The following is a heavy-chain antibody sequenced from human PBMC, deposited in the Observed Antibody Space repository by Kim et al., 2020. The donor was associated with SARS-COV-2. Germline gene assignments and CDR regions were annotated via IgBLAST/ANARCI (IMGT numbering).Heavy chain of an antibody. V-gene: IGHV1-3*04. D-gene: IGHD2-2*01. Sequence: ASVKVSCKASGYTFTTYAIQWVRQAPGQTLEWMGWINTGKGNTKYSEKVQGRVTITRDTPASTAYMELSSLRSEDTAVYFCARSAAIMPPGMDVWGQGTTVTVSS. J-gene: IGHJ6*02. CDR3: ARSAAIMPPGMDV. CDR1: GYTFTTYA. CDR2: INTGKGNT.